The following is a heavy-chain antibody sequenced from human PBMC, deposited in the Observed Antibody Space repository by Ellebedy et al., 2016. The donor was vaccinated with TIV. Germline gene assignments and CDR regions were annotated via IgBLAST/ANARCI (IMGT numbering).Heavy chain of an antibody. V-gene: IGHV3-33*01. CDR2: IWNDGSKA. CDR1: GFTFSNYG. J-gene: IGHJ4*02. Sequence: GESLKISXAASGFTFSNYGMHWVRQVPGKGLEWVAIIWNDGSKAYYADSVKGRFSISRDNSDNTLYLLMNSVRVEDTAVYYCARVQNYLADHWGQGSLVTVSS. CDR3: ARVQNYLADH. D-gene: IGHD1-7*01.